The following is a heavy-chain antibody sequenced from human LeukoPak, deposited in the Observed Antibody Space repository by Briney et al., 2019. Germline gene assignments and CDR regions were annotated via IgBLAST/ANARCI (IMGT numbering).Heavy chain of an antibody. V-gene: IGHV3-33*06. Sequence: GGSLRLSCAASGFTFSSYGMHWVRQAPSKGLEWVAVIWYDGSNKYYADPVKGRFTISRDNSKNTLYLQMNSLRAEDTAVYYCAKGIAVAGVLFDYWGQGTLVTVSS. CDR3: AKGIAVAGVLFDY. CDR2: IWYDGSNK. CDR1: GFTFSSYG. J-gene: IGHJ4*02. D-gene: IGHD6-19*01.